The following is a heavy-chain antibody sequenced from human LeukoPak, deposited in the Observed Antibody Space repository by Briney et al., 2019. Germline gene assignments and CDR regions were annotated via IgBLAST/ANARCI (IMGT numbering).Heavy chain of an antibody. Sequence: PGGSLRLSCAASGFTFSSYGMHWVRQAPGKGLEWVAVISYDGSNKYYADSVKGRFTISRDNSKNTLYLQMNSLRAEDTAVYYCAKDDYTYSNFPDYWGQETLVTVSS. V-gene: IGHV3-30*18. CDR3: AKDDYTYSNFPDY. CDR2: ISYDGSNK. D-gene: IGHD4-4*01. CDR1: GFTFSSYG. J-gene: IGHJ4*02.